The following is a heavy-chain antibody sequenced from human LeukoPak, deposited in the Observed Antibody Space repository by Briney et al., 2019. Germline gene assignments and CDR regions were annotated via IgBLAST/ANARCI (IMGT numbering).Heavy chain of an antibody. V-gene: IGHV3-20*04. J-gene: IGHJ4*02. Sequence: PGGSLRLSCAASGSTFDDYGMSWVRQAPGKGLEWVSGINWNGGSTGYADSVKGRFTISRDNAKNSLYLQMNSLRAEDTALYYCARDRWFGELLDAAFDYWGQGTLVTVSS. CDR2: INWNGGST. CDR1: GSTFDDYG. CDR3: ARDRWFGELLDAAFDY. D-gene: IGHD3-10*01.